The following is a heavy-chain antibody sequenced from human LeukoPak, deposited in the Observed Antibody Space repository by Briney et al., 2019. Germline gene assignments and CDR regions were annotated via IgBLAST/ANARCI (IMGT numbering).Heavy chain of an antibody. CDR1: GFTFSDYW. J-gene: IGHJ4*02. CDR3: TRGTSQYYDGSGYYAYFDN. D-gene: IGHD3-22*01. CDR2: INGHGNII. V-gene: IGHV3-74*03. Sequence: GGSLRLSCTASGFTFSDYWMSWVRQVPGKGLMWVSRINGHGNIITYEQSVKGRFTISRDNAKSTLHLQMNSLRDDDTAVYYCTRGTSQYYDGSGYYAYFDNWGQGTVVTVPS.